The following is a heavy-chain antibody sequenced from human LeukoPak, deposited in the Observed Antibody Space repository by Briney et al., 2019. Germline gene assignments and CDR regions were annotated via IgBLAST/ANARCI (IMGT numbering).Heavy chain of an antibody. CDR2: ISSSGST. CDR1: GDSISSGDYY. Sequence: PSQTLSLTCTVSGDSISSGDYYWSWIRQPAGKGLEWIGRISSSGSTNYNPSLKSRVTISVDTSKNQFSLKLSSVTAADTAVYYCARDPYGDYGDCFDYWGQGTLVTVSS. D-gene: IGHD4-17*01. J-gene: IGHJ4*02. CDR3: ARDPYGDYGDCFDY. V-gene: IGHV4-61*02.